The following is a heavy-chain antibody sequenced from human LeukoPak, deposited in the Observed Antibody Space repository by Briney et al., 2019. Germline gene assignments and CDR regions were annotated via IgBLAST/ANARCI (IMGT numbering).Heavy chain of an antibody. V-gene: IGHV1-2*06. CDR2: INPNSGGT. J-gene: IGHJ6*03. CDR3: ARAKLLVYHYYMDV. D-gene: IGHD3-10*01. Sequence: ALVKVSCKASGYTFTGYYMHWVRQAPGQGLEWMGRINPNSGGTNYAQKFQGRVTMTRDTSISTAYMELSRLRSDDTAVYYCARAKLLVYHYYMDVWGKGTTVTVSS. CDR1: GYTFTGYY.